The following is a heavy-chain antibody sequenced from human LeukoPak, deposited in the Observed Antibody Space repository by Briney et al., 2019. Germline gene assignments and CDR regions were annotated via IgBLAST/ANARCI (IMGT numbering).Heavy chain of an antibody. J-gene: IGHJ4*02. V-gene: IGHV1-69*04. CDR3: ARVPSMVRGVINHPADY. CDR1: GGTFSSYA. Sequence: VASVKVSCKASGGTFSSYAISWVRQAPGQGLEWMGRIIPYLGIANYAQKFQGRVTITADKSTSTAYMELSSLRSEDTAVYYCARVPSMVRGVINHPADYWGQGTLVTVSS. CDR2: IIPYLGIA. D-gene: IGHD3-10*01.